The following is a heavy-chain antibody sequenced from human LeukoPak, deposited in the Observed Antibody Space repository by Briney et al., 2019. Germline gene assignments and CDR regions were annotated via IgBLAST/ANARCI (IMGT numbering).Heavy chain of an antibody. D-gene: IGHD3-3*01. V-gene: IGHV3-21*01. J-gene: IGHJ6*03. Sequence: PGGSLRLSCAASGFTFSSYSMNWVRQAPGKGLEWVSSISSSSSYIYYADSVRGRFTISRDNAKNSLYLQMNSLRAEDTAVYYCARNDFWSGYYYYYYYYMDVWGKGTTVTVSS. CDR3: ARNDFWSGYYYYYYYYMDV. CDR2: ISSSSSYI. CDR1: GFTFSSYS.